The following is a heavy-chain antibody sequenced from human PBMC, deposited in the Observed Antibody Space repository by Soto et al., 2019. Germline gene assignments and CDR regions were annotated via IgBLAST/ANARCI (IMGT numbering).Heavy chain of an antibody. Sequence: ASVKVSCKASGGTFSSYAISWVRQAPGQGLEWMGGIIPIFGTANYAQKFQGRVTITADESTSTAYMELSSLRSEDTAVYYCAWGIAARFNWFDPWGQGTLVTVSS. CDR2: IIPIFGTA. D-gene: IGHD6-6*01. V-gene: IGHV1-69*13. CDR1: GGTFSSYA. CDR3: AWGIAARFNWFDP. J-gene: IGHJ5*02.